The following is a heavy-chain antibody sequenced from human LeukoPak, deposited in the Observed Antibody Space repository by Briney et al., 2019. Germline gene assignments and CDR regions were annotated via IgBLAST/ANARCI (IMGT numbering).Heavy chain of an antibody. Sequence: GGSLRLSCAASGFTFSDYGMNWVRQSPGKGLEWVAVISYDGSNKYYADSVKGRFTISRDNSKNTLYLQMNSLRAEDTAVYYCAKDPSRRYFDWNGQTDYWGQGTLVTVSS. D-gene: IGHD3-9*01. CDR2: ISYDGSNK. CDR1: GFTFSDYG. CDR3: AKDPSRRYFDWNGQTDY. V-gene: IGHV3-30*18. J-gene: IGHJ4*02.